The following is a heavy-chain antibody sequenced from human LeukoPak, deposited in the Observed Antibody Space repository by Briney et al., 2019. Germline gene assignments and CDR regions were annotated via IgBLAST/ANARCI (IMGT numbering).Heavy chain of an antibody. D-gene: IGHD3-22*01. CDR3: ARTRYDSSYYYGMDV. CDR2: IYYSGST. CDR1: GGSISRHY. V-gene: IGHV4-59*11. Sequence: SETLSLTCTVSGGSISRHYWSWIRQPPGKGLEWIGYIYYSGSTNYNPSLKSRVTISVDTSKNQFSLKLSSVTAADTAVYYCARTRYDSSYYYGMDVWGQGTMVTVSS. J-gene: IGHJ6*02.